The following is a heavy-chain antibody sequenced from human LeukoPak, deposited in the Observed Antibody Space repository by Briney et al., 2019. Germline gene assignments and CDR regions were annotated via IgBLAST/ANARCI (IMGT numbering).Heavy chain of an antibody. CDR1: GYTFTGYY. D-gene: IGHD1-7*01. J-gene: IGHJ6*02. Sequence: ASVKVSCKASGYTFTGYYMHWVRQAPGQGLEWMGWINPNSGGTNYAQKFQGRVTMTRDTSISTAYMELSRLRSDDTAVYYCASPQLELRSYYYYYYGMDVWGQGTTVTVSS. CDR3: ASPQLELRSYYYYYYGMDV. V-gene: IGHV1-2*02. CDR2: INPNSGGT.